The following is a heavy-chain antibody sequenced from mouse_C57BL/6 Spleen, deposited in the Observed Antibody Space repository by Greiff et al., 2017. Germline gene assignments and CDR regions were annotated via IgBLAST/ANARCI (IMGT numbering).Heavy chain of an antibody. J-gene: IGHJ2*01. V-gene: IGHV1-50*01. CDR3: ARGLGRWYFDY. D-gene: IGHD4-1*01. Sequence: QVQLQQPGAEPVKPGASVKLSCKASGYTFTSYWMQWVKQRPGQGLEWIGEIDPSDSYTNYNQKFKGKATLTVDTSSSTAYMQLSSLTSEDSAVYYCARGLGRWYFDYWGQGTTLTVSS. CDR1: GYTFTSYW. CDR2: IDPSDSYT.